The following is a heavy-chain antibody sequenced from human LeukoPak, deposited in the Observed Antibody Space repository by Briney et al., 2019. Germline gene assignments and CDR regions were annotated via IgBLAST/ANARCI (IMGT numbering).Heavy chain of an antibody. D-gene: IGHD3-10*01. CDR2: IYYSGST. Sequence: SETLSLTCTVSGGSISSYYWSWIRQPPGKGLEWIGYIYYSGSTNYNPSLKSRVTISVDTSKNQFSLKLSSVTAADTAVYYCARDWRGSYGSGTYVGYYYYYGMDVWGQGTTVTVSS. J-gene: IGHJ6*02. V-gene: IGHV4-59*01. CDR1: GGSISSYY. CDR3: ARDWRGSYGSGTYVGYYYYYGMDV.